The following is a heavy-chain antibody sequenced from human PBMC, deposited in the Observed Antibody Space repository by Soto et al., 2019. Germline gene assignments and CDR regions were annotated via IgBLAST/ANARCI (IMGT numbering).Heavy chain of an antibody. CDR2: IWYDGSNK. J-gene: IGHJ4*02. V-gene: IGHV3-33*01. CDR3: ARDVVSAFDY. D-gene: IGHD2-15*01. CDR1: GFTFSSYG. Sequence: QVQLVQSGGGVVQPGRSLRLSCAASGFTFSSYGMHWVRQAPGKGLEWVAVIWYDGSNKYYADSVKGRFTISRDNSKNTLYLQMNSLRAEDTAVYYCARDVVSAFDYWGQGTLLTVSS.